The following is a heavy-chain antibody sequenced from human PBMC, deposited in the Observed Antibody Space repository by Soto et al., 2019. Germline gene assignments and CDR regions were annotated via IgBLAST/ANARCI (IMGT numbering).Heavy chain of an antibody. CDR1: GFTFSSYS. Sequence: GGSLRLSCAASGFTFSSYSMNWVRQAPGKGLEWVSSISSSSSYIYYADSVKGRFTISRDNAKNSLYLQMNSLRAEDTAVYYCARDCHRRVGSTSCYLDYWGQGTLVTVSS. J-gene: IGHJ4*02. CDR2: ISSSSSYI. D-gene: IGHD2-2*01. CDR3: ARDCHRRVGSTSCYLDY. V-gene: IGHV3-21*01.